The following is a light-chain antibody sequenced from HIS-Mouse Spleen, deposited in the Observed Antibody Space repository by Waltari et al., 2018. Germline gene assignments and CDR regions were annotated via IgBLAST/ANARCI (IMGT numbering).Light chain of an antibody. CDR1: ALPTKY. Sequence: SYELTQPPSVSVSPGQTARITCSGDALPTKYAYWYQQKSGLAPWLVIYEDSKRPSGSPERFSGSSSGTMATLTISGAQVEDEADYYCYSTDSSGNHRVFGGGTKLTVL. J-gene: IGLJ2*01. CDR3: YSTDSSGNHRV. CDR2: EDS. V-gene: IGLV3-10*01.